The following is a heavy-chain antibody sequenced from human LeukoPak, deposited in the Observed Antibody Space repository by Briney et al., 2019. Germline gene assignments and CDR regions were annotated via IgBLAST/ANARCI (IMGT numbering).Heavy chain of an antibody. CDR2: IRYDGSNK. V-gene: IGHV3-30*02. CDR1: GFTFSSYG. J-gene: IGHJ3*02. Sequence: GGSLRLSCAASGFTFSSYGMHWVRQAPGKGLEWVAFIRYDGSNKYYADSLKGRFIISRDNVKNSLYLQMNSLRPDDTAVYYCARPLGRTGRRGGNSGYAFDIWGQGTLVTVSS. CDR3: ARPLGRTGRRGGNSGYAFDI. D-gene: IGHD4-23*01.